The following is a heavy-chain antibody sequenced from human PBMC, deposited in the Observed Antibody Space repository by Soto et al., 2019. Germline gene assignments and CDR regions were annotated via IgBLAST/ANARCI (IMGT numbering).Heavy chain of an antibody. CDR2: IIPIFGTA. D-gene: IGHD3-3*01. Sequence: QVQLVQSGAEVKKPGSSVKVSCKASGGTFSSYAISWVRQAPGQGLEWMGGIIPIFGTANYAQKFQGRVTITADDSTSTAYMELSSLRSEHPAMYYCAVSPRLEWVHPDAFETWGQGTTVTVSS. J-gene: IGHJ3*02. CDR3: AVSPRLEWVHPDAFET. CDR1: GGTFSSYA. V-gene: IGHV1-69*12.